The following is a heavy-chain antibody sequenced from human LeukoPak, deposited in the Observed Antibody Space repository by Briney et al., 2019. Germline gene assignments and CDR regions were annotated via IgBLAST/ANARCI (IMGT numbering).Heavy chain of an antibody. V-gene: IGHV4-59*01. Sequence: SETLSLTCTVSGGSISSYYWSWIRQPPGKGLEWIGYIYYSGSTNYNPSLKSRVTISVDTSKNQFSLKLSSVTAADTAVYYCAKVVNHHRDYVPFDHWGQGTLVNGSS. CDR2: IYYSGST. J-gene: IGHJ4*02. CDR3: AKVVNHHRDYVPFDH. CDR1: GGSISSYY. D-gene: IGHD4-17*01.